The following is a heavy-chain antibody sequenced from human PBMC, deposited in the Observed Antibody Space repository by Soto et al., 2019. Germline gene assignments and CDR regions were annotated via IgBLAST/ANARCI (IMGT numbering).Heavy chain of an antibody. CDR1: GGSFSGYY. J-gene: IGHJ4*02. CDR3: ASEGYDSSGYSDY. V-gene: IGHV4-34*01. CDR2: INHSGST. Sequence: PSETLSLTCAVYGGSFSGYYWSWIRQPPGKGLEWIGEINHSGSTNYNPSLKSRVTISVDTSKNQFSLKLSSVTAADTAVYYCASEGYDSSGYSDYWGQGTLVTVSS. D-gene: IGHD3-22*01.